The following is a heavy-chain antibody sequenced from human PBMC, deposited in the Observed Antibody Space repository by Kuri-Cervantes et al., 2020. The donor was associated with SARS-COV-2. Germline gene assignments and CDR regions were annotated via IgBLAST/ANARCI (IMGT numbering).Heavy chain of an antibody. J-gene: IGHJ6*02. Sequence: GGSLRLSCAASGFTFSSYAMHWVRQAPGKGLEWVAVISYDGSNKYYADSVKGRFTISRDNSKNTLYLQMNSLRAEDTAVYYCARDYSTNFMDVWGQGTTVTVSS. CDR1: GFTFSSYA. D-gene: IGHD6-13*01. V-gene: IGHV3-30-3*01. CDR2: ISYDGSNK. CDR3: ARDYSTNFMDV.